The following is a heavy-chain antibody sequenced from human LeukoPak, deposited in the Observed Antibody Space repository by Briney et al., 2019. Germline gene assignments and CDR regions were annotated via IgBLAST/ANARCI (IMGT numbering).Heavy chain of an antibody. CDR2: ISSSGTTI. J-gene: IGHJ6*03. Sequence: GGSLRLSCAASGFTFSDYYMSWIRQAPGKGLEGVSYISSSGTTIYNADSVKGRFTISRDNAKNSLFLQMNSLGAVDTAVYYCARDGVLRYFDYYYYYMDVWGKGTTVTISS. CDR3: ARDGVLRYFDYYYYYMDV. D-gene: IGHD3-9*01. CDR1: GFTFSDYY. V-gene: IGHV3-11*01.